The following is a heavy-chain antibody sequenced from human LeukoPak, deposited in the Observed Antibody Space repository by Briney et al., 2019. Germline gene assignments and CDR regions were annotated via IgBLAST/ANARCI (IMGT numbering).Heavy chain of an antibody. V-gene: IGHV1-8*01. CDR2: MNPNSGNT. Sequence: ASVKVSCKASGYTFTSYDINWVRQATGQGLEWMGWMNPNSGNTDYAQKFQGRVTMTRNTSISTAYMELSSLRSKDTAVYYCARGYCSSITCYDDYWGQGTLVTVSS. J-gene: IGHJ4*02. CDR3: ARGYCSSITCYDDY. D-gene: IGHD2-2*01. CDR1: GYTFTSYD.